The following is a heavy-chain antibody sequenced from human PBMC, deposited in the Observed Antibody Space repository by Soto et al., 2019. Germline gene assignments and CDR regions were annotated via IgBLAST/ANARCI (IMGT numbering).Heavy chain of an antibody. CDR3: AMGAYYDFCIGYTADHYYVMAV. J-gene: IGHJ6*02. D-gene: IGHD3-3*01. CDR2: IIPIFGTA. CDR1: GGTFSSYA. Sequence: SVKVSCKASGGTFSSYAISWVRQSPGQGLEWMGGIIPIFGTANYAQKFQGRVTITADESTSTAYMELSSLRSEDTAVYYCAMGAYYDFCIGYTADHYYVMAVWGQGTTVTVSS. V-gene: IGHV1-69*13.